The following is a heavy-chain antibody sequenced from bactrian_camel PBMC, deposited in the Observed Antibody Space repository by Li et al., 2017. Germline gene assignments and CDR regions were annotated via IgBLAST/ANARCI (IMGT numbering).Heavy chain of an antibody. CDR2: DNGVGTT. D-gene: IGHD1*01. CDR3: AARPVNTRACVAGGRYEFGY. CDR1: GSIQRTNC. Sequence: HVQLVESGGGSVQAGGSLRLSCAASGSIQRTNCMGWFRQAPGKERDWVATDNGVGTTYYGDSVKGRFAISKDNAKNTLYLQMDNLQPEDTAAYYCAARPVNTRACVAGGRYEFGYWGLGTQVTVS. J-gene: IGHJ4*01. V-gene: IGHV3S53*01.